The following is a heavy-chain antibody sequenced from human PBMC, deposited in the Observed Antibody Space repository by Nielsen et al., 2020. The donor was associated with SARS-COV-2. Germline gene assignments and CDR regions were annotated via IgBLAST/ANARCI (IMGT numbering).Heavy chain of an antibody. CDR3: ARDSRYYDFWSGYYPEAFDI. D-gene: IGHD3-3*01. V-gene: IGHV3-30*04. CDR1: GFTFSSYA. CDR2: ISYDGSNK. Sequence: LSLTCAASGFTFSSYAMHWVRQAPGKGLEWVAVISYDGSNKYYADSVKGRFTISRDNSKNTLYLQMNSLRAEDTAVYYCARDSRYYDFWSGYYPEAFDIWGQGTMVTVSS. J-gene: IGHJ3*02.